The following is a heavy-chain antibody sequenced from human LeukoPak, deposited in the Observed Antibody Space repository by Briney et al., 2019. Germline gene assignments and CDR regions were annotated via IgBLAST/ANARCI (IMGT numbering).Heavy chain of an antibody. CDR3: ARRAGEYSHPYDY. CDR1: GFTFSSYW. CDR2: IYSGGNT. Sequence: EGSLRLSCAASGFTFSSYWMSWVRQAPGKGLEWVSFIYSGGNTHYSDSVKGRFTISRDNSKNTLYLQMNSLRAEDTAIYYCARRAGEYSHPYDYWGQGTLVTVSS. D-gene: IGHD2-15*01. J-gene: IGHJ4*02. V-gene: IGHV3-53*01.